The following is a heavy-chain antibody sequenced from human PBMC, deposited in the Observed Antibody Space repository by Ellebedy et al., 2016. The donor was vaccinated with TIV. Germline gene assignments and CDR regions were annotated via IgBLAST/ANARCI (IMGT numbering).Heavy chain of an antibody. J-gene: IGHJ4*02. CDR3: ARDGPLGIDY. D-gene: IGHD7-27*01. V-gene: IGHV1-46*01. CDR1: GGTFGNYA. Sequence: ASVKVSCKASGGTFGNYAISWVRQAPGQGLEWMGIINPSGGSTDYAQRFQGRVTVTRGTSTRTVYMELSSLRSEDTAVYYCARDGPLGIDYWGQGTLVTVSS. CDR2: INPSGGST.